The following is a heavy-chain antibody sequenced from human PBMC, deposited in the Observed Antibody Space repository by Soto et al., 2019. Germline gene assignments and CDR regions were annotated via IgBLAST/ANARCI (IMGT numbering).Heavy chain of an antibody. CDR2: IYYSGST. CDR3: ARHPAFLLWFGQWDYGMDV. V-gene: IGHV4-39*01. Sequence: SETLSLSCTVSGGSISSSSYYWGWIRQPPGKGLEWIGSIYYSGSTYYNPSLKSRVTISVDTSKNQFSLKLSSVTAADTAVYYCARHPAFLLWFGQWDYGMDVWGQATTVTGSS. J-gene: IGHJ6*02. D-gene: IGHD3-10*01. CDR1: GGSISSSSYY.